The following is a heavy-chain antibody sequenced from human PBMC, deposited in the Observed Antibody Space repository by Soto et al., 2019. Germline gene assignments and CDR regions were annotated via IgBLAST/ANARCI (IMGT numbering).Heavy chain of an antibody. Sequence: SETLSLTCTVSGGSISSYYWSWIRQPPGMGLEWIGYIYYSGSTNYNPSLKSRVTISVDTSKNQFSLKLSSVTAADTAVYYCAGVNPEYSSSSGDGYYYMDVWGKGTTVTVSS. CDR1: GGSISSYY. D-gene: IGHD6-6*01. CDR2: IYYSGST. CDR3: AGVNPEYSSSSGDGYYYMDV. J-gene: IGHJ6*03. V-gene: IGHV4-59*01.